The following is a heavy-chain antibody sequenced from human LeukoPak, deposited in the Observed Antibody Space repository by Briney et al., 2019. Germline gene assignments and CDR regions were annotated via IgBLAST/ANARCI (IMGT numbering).Heavy chain of an antibody. CDR2: IYYSGST. CDR1: GGSISSYC. J-gene: IGHJ4*02. CDR3: AVDSSGWRTFDY. V-gene: IGHV4-59*01. D-gene: IGHD6-19*01. Sequence: SETLSLTCTVSGGSISSYCWSWIRQPPGKGLEWIGYIYYSGSTNYNPSLKSRVTISVDTSKNQFSLKLSSVTAADTAVYYCAVDSSGWRTFDYWGQGTLVTVSS.